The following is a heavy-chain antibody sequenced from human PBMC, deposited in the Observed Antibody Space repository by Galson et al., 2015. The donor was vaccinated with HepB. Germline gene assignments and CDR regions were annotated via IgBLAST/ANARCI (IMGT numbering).Heavy chain of an antibody. D-gene: IGHD3-10*01. CDR3: ATDYYGSGSTPAFDI. V-gene: IGHV5-10-1*01. CDR1: GYSFTSYR. Sequence: QSGAEVKKPGESLRISCKGSGYSFTSYRISWVRQMPGKGLEWMGRIDPSDSYTNYSPSFQGHVTISADKSISTAYLQWSSLKASDTAMYYCATDYYGSGSTPAFDIWGQGTMVTVSS. J-gene: IGHJ3*02. CDR2: IDPSDSYT.